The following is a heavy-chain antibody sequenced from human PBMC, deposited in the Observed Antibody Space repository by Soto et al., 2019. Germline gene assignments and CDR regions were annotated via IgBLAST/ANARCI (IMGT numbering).Heavy chain of an antibody. D-gene: IGHD1-26*01. J-gene: IGHJ4*02. CDR2: ISSSGSTI. V-gene: IGHV3-11*01. CDR1: GFTFSDYY. CDR3: ARGATPFDY. Sequence: PRLSCAASGFTFSDYYMSWIRQAHGKGLEGVSYISSSGSTIYYADSVKGRFTISRDTAKNSLYLQMNRLRAEDPAAYYCARGATPFDYWGQGTLVTVSS.